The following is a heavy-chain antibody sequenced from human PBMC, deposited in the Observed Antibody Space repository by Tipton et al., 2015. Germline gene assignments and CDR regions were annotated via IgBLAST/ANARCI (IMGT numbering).Heavy chain of an antibody. CDR2: IQYSGGT. D-gene: IGHD4-23*01. J-gene: IGHJ4*02. CDR1: GGSFSTYY. Sequence: TLSLTCAVSGGSFSTYYWSWIRQPPGKELQWIGYIQYSGGTNYNPSLESRVSMSVDTSKTQFSLEMRSVTATDTAVYYCARARGRHGGLFDSWGQGTLVTVSS. V-gene: IGHV4-59*01. CDR3: ARARGRHGGLFDS.